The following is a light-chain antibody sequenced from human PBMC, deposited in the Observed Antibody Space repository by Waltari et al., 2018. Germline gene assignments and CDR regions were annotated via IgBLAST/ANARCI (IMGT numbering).Light chain of an antibody. CDR3: QQYYSTPLT. J-gene: IGKJ4*01. Sequence: DIVMTQSPDSLAVSLGERATINCKSSQSVLYSSNNKKYIAWYQQKPGQPPKLLIYWASTRESGVPDRFSGSGSGTDFTLTINSLQAEDVAVYYCQQYYSTPLTFGGGTKVEIK. V-gene: IGKV4-1*01. CDR1: QSVLYSSNNKKY. CDR2: WAS.